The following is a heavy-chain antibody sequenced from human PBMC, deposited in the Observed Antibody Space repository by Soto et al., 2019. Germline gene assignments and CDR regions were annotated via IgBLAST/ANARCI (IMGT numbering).Heavy chain of an antibody. CDR1: GGSISSYY. CDR3: ARHNLRGYNLHFDP. V-gene: IGHV4-59*08. J-gene: IGHJ5*02. Sequence: TSETLSLTCSVSGGSISSYYWSWIRQPPGKGLEWLGYIYYSGSTYYNPSLKSRVTISVDTSKNQFSLKLSSVTAADTAVYYCARHNLRGYNLHFDPWGQGTLVTVSS. D-gene: IGHD5-12*01. CDR2: IYYSGST.